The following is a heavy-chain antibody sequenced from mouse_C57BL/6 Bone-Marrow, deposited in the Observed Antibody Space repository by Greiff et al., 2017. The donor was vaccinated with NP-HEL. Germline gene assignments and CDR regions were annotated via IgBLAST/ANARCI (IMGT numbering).Heavy chain of an antibody. CDR1: GYTFTSCW. Sequence: QVQLQQPGADLVKPCDSVSLSCKASGYTFTSCWLHCVKQRPGQGLEWSGMFLPNSGSTNYNEKFKSKATLTVDKSSSPAYMQLSRLTSEDSAVYYCARGDWGQGTTLTVSS. CDR3: ARGD. V-gene: IGHV1-64*01. J-gene: IGHJ2*01. CDR2: FLPNSGST.